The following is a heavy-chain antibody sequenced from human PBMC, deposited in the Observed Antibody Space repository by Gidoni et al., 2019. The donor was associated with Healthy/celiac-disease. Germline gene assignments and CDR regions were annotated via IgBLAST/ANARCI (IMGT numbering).Heavy chain of an antibody. CDR2: IYYSGST. CDR1: GGSISSSSFF. J-gene: IGHJ4*02. D-gene: IGHD6-13*01. CDR3: AATGVSSSPQDAGTFDY. V-gene: IGHV4-39*01. Sequence: QLQLQESAPGLVKPSETLSLTCTVSGGSISSSSFFWGWIRQPPGKGLEWIVSIYYSGSTYYNPSLKSRVTISVDTSKNQFSLKLSSVTAADTAVYYCAATGVSSSPQDAGTFDYWGQGTLVTVSS.